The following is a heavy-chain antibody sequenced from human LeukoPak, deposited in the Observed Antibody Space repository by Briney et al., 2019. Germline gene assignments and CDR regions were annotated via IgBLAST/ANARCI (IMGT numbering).Heavy chain of an antibody. CDR2: IWYDGSNK. V-gene: IGHV3-33*01. CDR1: GLTFSSYG. D-gene: IGHD4-23*01. CDR3: ARGLEDDYGGNPSDAFDI. J-gene: IGHJ3*02. Sequence: PGGSLRLSCAASGLTFSSYGMHWVRQAPGKGLEWVAVIWYDGSNKYYADSVKGRFTISRDNSKNTLYLQMNSLRAEDTAVYYCARGLEDDYGGNPSDAFDIWGQGTMVTVSS.